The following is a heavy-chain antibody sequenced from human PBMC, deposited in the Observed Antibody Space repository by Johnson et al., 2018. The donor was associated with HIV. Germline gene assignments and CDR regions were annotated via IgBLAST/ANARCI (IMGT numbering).Heavy chain of an antibody. D-gene: IGHD6-19*01. CDR2: IKQDGSET. CDR3: AREAGRERSAVAVSDAFDI. J-gene: IGHJ3*02. Sequence: MLLVESGGGLVQPGGSLRLSCAASGFTFSSYWMSWVRQAPGKGLEWVANIKQDGSETYYVDSVKGRFTISRDNAKNSLYLQMNSLRAEDTAVYYCAREAGRERSAVAVSDAFDIWGQGTMVTGSS. CDR1: GFTFSSYW. V-gene: IGHV3-7*01.